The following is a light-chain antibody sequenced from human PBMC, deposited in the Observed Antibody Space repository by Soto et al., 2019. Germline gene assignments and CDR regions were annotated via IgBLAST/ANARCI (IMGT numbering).Light chain of an antibody. J-gene: IGKJ2*01. Sequence: ESVLTQSPGTLSLSPGERATLSCRASQSASSSYLAWYQHKPGQAPRLLIYGASSRATGIPDRFSGSGSGTDFTLTISRLEPEDFAVYYCQQYGSSPHTFGQGTKLEIK. CDR3: QQYGSSPHT. CDR2: GAS. CDR1: QSASSSY. V-gene: IGKV3-20*01.